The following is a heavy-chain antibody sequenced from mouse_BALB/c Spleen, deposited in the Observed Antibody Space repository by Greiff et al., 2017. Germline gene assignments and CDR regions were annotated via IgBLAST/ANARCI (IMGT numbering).Heavy chain of an antibody. D-gene: IGHD2-4*01. CDR2: IYPYNGGT. J-gene: IGHJ4*01. V-gene: IGHV1S29*02. Sequence: VQLKESGPELVKPGASVKISCKASGYTFTDYNMHWVKQSHGKSLEWIGYIYPYNGGTGYNQKFKSKATLTVDNSSSTAYMELRSLTSEDSAVYYCARRYDYDVFAMDYWGQGTSVTVSS. CDR1: GYTFTDYN. CDR3: ARRYDYDVFAMDY.